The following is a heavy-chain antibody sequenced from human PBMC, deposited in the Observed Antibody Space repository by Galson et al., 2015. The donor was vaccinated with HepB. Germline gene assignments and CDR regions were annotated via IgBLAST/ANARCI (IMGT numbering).Heavy chain of an antibody. CDR2: INHSGST. CDR3: ASERITMVRGATRYHYYMEV. Sequence: SETLSLTCAVYGGSFSSDYWTWIRQPPGRGLEWLWYINHSGSTNYKPSLKSRVTISVDTSKNQFSLKLRSVTAADPAIYYCASERITMVRGATRYHYYMEVWGKGTTVTVAS. D-gene: IGHD3-10*01. J-gene: IGHJ6*03. CDR1: GGSFSSDY. V-gene: IGHV4-34*01.